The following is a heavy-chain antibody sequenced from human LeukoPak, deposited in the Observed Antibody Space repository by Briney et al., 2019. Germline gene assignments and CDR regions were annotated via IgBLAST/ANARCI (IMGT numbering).Heavy chain of an antibody. J-gene: IGHJ4*02. V-gene: IGHV3-23*01. D-gene: IGHD2-2*01. CDR2: ISGSGGST. CDR1: GFTFSSYA. Sequence: GGSLRLSCAASGFTFSSYAMSWVRQAPGKGLEWVSAISGSGGSTYYADSVKGRFTTSRDNSKNTLYLQMNSLRAEDTAVYYCAKERVVVVPAAMPASFDYWGQGTLVTVSS. CDR3: AKERVVVVPAAMPASFDY.